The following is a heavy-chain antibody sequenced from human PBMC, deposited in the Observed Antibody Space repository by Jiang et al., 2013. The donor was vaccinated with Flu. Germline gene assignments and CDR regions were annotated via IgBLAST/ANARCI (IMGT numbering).Heavy chain of an antibody. CDR3: ARDNCGGDCYQSWFDP. D-gene: IGHD2-21*02. Sequence: KKPGASVKVSCKASGYTFTSYAMHWVRQAPGQRLEWMGWINAGNGNTKYSQKFQGRVTITRDTSASTAYMELSSLRSEDTAVYYCARDNCGGDCYQSWFDPWGQGTLVTVSS. CDR2: INAGNGNT. CDR1: GYTFTSYA. J-gene: IGHJ5*02. V-gene: IGHV1-3*01.